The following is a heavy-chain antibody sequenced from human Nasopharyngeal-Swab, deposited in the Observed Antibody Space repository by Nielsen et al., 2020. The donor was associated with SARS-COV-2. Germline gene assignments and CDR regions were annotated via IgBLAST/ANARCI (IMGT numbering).Heavy chain of an antibody. J-gene: IGHJ4*02. D-gene: IGHD6-13*01. CDR3: ARVDIAAAGTWLFDY. Sequence: GGSLRLSCEASGFTFTNYAMNWVRQAPGKGLEWVSGVTASGETTYYGDSAKGRFTISRDNSRNTLYLQMSSLRAEDTAAYYCARVDIAAAGTWLFDYWGQGTLVTVSS. V-gene: IGHV3-23*01. CDR2: VTASGETT. CDR1: GFTFTNYA.